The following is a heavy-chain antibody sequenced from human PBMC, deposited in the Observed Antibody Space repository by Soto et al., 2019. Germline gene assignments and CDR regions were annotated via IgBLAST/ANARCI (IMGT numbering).Heavy chain of an antibody. D-gene: IGHD6-19*01. J-gene: IGHJ4*02. Sequence: GGSLRLSCVASGTEFSNYAMSWVRQAPGKGLEWVSISSASGRSRYHADSVKGRFTISRDNSKNTLYLHMTNLRAEDTAVYYCAKDGNWLDVYFDVWGQGTPVTVSS. CDR2: SSASGRSR. CDR3: AKDGNWLDVYFDV. V-gene: IGHV3-23*01. CDR1: GTEFSNYA.